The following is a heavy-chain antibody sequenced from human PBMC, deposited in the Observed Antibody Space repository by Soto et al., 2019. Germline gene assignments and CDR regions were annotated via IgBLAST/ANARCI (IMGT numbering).Heavy chain of an antibody. CDR3: ARGYDKAEYYFDD. CDR1: GGSISSGDYY. J-gene: IGHJ4*02. D-gene: IGHD3-3*01. CDR2: IYYSGST. Sequence: SETLSLTCTVSGGSISSGDYYWSWIRQPPGKGLEWIGYIYYSGSTYYNPSLKSRVTISVDTSKNQFSLKLSSVTAADTAVYYCARGYDKAEYYFDDWGQGTLVTVSS. V-gene: IGHV4-30-4*01.